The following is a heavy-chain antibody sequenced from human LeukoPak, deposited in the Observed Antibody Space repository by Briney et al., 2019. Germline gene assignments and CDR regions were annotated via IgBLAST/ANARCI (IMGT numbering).Heavy chain of an antibody. Sequence: GGSLRLSCAASGFRFTDYSMSWVRQAPGKGLEWVAGLGRSGEYKYYADSVKGRFTITRDNSKNTLYLQMNSLRAEDTAVYYCAKFSRLSGYDRPPWHWGQGTLVTVSS. CDR1: GFRFTDYS. CDR2: LGRSGEYK. D-gene: IGHD5-12*01. CDR3: AKFSRLSGYDRPPWH. J-gene: IGHJ4*02. V-gene: IGHV3-23*01.